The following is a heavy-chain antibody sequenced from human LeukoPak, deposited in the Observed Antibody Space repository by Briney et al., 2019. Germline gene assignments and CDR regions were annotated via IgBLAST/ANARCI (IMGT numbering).Heavy chain of an antibody. V-gene: IGHV1-18*01. CDR2: ISAYNGNT. CDR1: GYTFTSYG. CDR3: ATSGYTYGALDI. Sequence: ASVTVSCKASGYTFTSYGISWVRQAPGQGLEWMGWISAYNGNTNYAQKLQGRVTMTTDTSTSTAYMELRSLRSDDTAVYYCATSGYTYGALDIWGQGTMDTVSS. D-gene: IGHD5-18*01. J-gene: IGHJ3*02.